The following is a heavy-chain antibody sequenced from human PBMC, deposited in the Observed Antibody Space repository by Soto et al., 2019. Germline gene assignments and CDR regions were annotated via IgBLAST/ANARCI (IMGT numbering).Heavy chain of an antibody. V-gene: IGHV1-69*01. CDR2: IIPIFGTA. CDR3: ARDRVGGSPEIFDP. Sequence: QVQLGQSGAEVKKPGSSVKVSCKASGCTFSSYAISWVRQAPGQGLEWMGGIIPIFGTANYAQKFQGRVTSTADDSTSTAYRELSSLRSENTAVYYCARDRVGGSPEIFDPWGQGTLVTVSS. CDR1: GCTFSSYA. D-gene: IGHD3-16*01. J-gene: IGHJ5*02.